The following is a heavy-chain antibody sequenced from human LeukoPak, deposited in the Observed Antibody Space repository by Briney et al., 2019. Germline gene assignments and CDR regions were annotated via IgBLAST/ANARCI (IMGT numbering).Heavy chain of an antibody. V-gene: IGHV1-2*02. CDR2: INPNSGGT. J-gene: IGHJ6*03. CDR1: GYTFTGYY. D-gene: IGHD6-13*01. CDR3: ANSRGSAAGLSMDV. Sequence: ASVKVSCKASGYTFTGYYMHWVRQAPGQGREWMGWINPNSGGTNYAQKFQGRVTMTRDTSISTAYMELSRLRSDDTAVYHCANSRGSAAGLSMDVWGKGTTVTISS.